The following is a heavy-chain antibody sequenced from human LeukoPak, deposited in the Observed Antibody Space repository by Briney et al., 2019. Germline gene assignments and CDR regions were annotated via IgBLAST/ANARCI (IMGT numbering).Heavy chain of an antibody. J-gene: IGHJ4*02. Sequence: GGSLRLSCAASGFTVSSNYMSWVRQAPGKGLEWVSVIYSGGSTYYADSVKGRFTISRDNSKNTLYLQMNSLRAEDTAVYYCARGLSRSSGRFDYWGQGTLVTLSS. CDR1: GFTVSSNY. V-gene: IGHV3-66*01. CDR2: IYSGGST. D-gene: IGHD6-19*01. CDR3: ARGLSRSSGRFDY.